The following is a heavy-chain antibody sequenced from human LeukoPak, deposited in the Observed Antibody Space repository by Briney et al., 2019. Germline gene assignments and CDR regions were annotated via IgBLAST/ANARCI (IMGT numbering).Heavy chain of an antibody. J-gene: IGHJ4*02. D-gene: IGHD5-18*01. CDR1: GYTFNGYY. CDR3: AREAMGTRGDRAMVADY. V-gene: IGHV1-2*02. Sequence: ASVKVSCKASGYTFNGYYIHWVRQAPGQGLEWMGWINPNSGGTNHEQKFQGRVTMTRDTSINTAYMELSRLRFDDTAVYYCAREAMGTRGDRAMVADYWGQGTLVTVS. CDR2: INPNSGGT.